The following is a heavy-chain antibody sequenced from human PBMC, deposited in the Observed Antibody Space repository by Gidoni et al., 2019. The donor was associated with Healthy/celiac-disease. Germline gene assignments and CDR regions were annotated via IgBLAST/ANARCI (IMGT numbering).Heavy chain of an antibody. CDR2: IYWNDDK. D-gene: IGHD3-10*02. Sequence: QITLKESGPTLVKPTQTLTLTCTFSGFSLSNSGVGVGWIRQPPGKALDWLALIYWNDDKRYSPSLKRRLTNTKDTSKNQVVLTMTNMDPVDTATYYCAHRRLFSEERYFQHWGQGTLVTVSS. CDR1: GFSLSNSGVG. V-gene: IGHV2-5*01. J-gene: IGHJ1*01. CDR3: AHRRLFSEERYFQH.